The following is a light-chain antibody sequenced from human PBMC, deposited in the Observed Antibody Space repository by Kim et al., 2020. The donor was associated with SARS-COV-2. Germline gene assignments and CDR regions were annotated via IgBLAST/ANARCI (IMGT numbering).Light chain of an antibody. CDR2: EDS. CDR3: CSYAGSRTWV. J-gene: IGLJ7*01. Sequence: QSALTQPASVSASPGQSITISCTGTSSDVGSYNLVSWYQQYPGKAPKLMIHEDSKRPSGVSNRFSGSKSGNTASLTISGLQAEDEADYYCCSYAGSRTWVFDGGNQLTVL. V-gene: IGLV2-23*01. CDR1: SSDVGSYNL.